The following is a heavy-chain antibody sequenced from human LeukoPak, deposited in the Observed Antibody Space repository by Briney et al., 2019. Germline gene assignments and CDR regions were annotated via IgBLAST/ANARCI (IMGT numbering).Heavy chain of an antibody. V-gene: IGHV4-39*07. CDR2: IYYSGST. D-gene: IGHD6-6*01. J-gene: IGHJ5*02. CDR1: GGSISSSSYY. CDR3: ARVNRGQLVRRMFYGDWFDP. Sequence: SSETLSLTCTVSGGSISSSSYYWGWIRQPPGKGLEWIGSIYYSGSTYYNPSLKSRVTISVDTSKNQFSLKLSSVTAADTAVYYCARVNRGQLVRRMFYGDWFDPWAREPWSPSPQ.